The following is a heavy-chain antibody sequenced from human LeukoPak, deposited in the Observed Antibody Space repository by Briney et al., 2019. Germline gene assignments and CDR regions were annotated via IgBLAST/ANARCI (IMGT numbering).Heavy chain of an antibody. J-gene: IGHJ4*02. CDR3: ARRLYGTGGFDY. CDR2: VYYSRTT. D-gene: IGHD3/OR15-3a*01. Sequence: SETLSLTCTVSGGSSSSTTSFCGWIRQPPGKGLEWIGNVYYSRTTYYNPSLKSRVTISVDTSNNQFSLKLTSGAAADAAVYYCARRLYGTGGFDYWGQGTLVTVSS. V-gene: IGHV4-39*01. CDR1: GGSSSSTTSF.